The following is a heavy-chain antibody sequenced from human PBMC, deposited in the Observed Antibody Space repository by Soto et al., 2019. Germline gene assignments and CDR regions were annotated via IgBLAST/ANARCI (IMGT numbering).Heavy chain of an antibody. D-gene: IGHD3-10*01. V-gene: IGHV4-59*01. J-gene: IGHJ5*02. CDR3: ARDYVVRGVSNWFDP. CDR1: GGSISSYY. CDR2: IYYSGST. Sequence: TSETLSLTCTVSGGSISSYYWSWIRQPPGKGLEWIGYIYYSGSTNYNPSLKSRVTISVDTSKNQFSLKLSSVTAADTAVYYCARDYVVRGVSNWFDPWGQGTLVTVSS.